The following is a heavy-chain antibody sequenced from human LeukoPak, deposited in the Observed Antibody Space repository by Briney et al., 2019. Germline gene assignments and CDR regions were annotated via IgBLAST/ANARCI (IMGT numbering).Heavy chain of an antibody. CDR1: GYTLTELS. J-gene: IGHJ4*02. D-gene: IGHD3-10*01. CDR2: FDPEDGET. Sequence: ASVKVSGKVSGYTLTELSMHWVRQAPGKGLEWMGGFDPEDGETIYAQKFQGRVTMTEDTSTDTAYMELSSLRSEDTAVYYCATDQYYGSGSYSFDYWGQGTLVTVSS. CDR3: ATDQYYGSGSYSFDY. V-gene: IGHV1-24*01.